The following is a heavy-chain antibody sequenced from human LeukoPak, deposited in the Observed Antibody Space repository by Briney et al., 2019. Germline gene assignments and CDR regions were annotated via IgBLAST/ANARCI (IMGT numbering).Heavy chain of an antibody. J-gene: IGHJ6*02. CDR2: ISYDGSNK. V-gene: IGHV3-30-3*01. CDR3: AREQRIRYGMDV. Sequence: GGSLRLSCAASGFTFSSYAMSWVRQAPGKGLEWVAVISYDGSNKYYADSVKGRFTISRDNSKNTLYLQMNSLRAEDTAVYYCAREQRIRYGMDVWGQGTTVTVSS. CDR1: GFTFSSYA.